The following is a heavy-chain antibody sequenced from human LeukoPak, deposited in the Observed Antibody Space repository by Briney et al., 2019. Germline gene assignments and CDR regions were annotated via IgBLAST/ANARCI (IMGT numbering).Heavy chain of an antibody. V-gene: IGHV3-30*04. CDR3: AKASVIAAAGKNWFDP. J-gene: IGHJ5*02. CDR1: GFTFSHYA. D-gene: IGHD6-13*01. Sequence: GGSLRLSCAAPGFTFSHYALHWVRQAPGKGLEWVALIGHDGADKYYADSVKGRFTISRDNSKNTLYLQMNSLRAEDTAVYYCAKASVIAAAGKNWFDPWGQGTLVTVSS. CDR2: IGHDGADK.